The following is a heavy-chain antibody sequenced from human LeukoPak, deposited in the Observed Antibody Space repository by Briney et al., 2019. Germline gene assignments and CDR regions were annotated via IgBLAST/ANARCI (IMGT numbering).Heavy chain of an antibody. D-gene: IGHD6-13*01. CDR1: GYTFTSYD. Sequence: GASVKVSCKASGYTFTSYDINWVRQATGQGLEWMGWMNPNSGNTGYAQKFQGRVTMTRNTSISTAYMELSSLRSEDTAVYYCARGTAAAGTLIGDYYYYYMDVWGKGTTVTISS. V-gene: IGHV1-8*01. CDR2: MNPNSGNT. CDR3: ARGTAAAGTLIGDYYYYYMDV. J-gene: IGHJ6*03.